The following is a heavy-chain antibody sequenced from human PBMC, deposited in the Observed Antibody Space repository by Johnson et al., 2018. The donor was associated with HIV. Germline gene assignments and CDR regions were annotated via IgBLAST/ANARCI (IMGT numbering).Heavy chain of an antibody. Sequence: VQLVESGGGVVQPGRSLRLSCEASGFTVSSNYMSWVRQAPGKGLEWVSVIYSGGSTYYADSVKGRFTISRDNAKNSLYLQMNSLRAEDTAVYYCARYQQLVRDGAFDIWGQGTMVTVSS. CDR1: GFTVSSNY. J-gene: IGHJ3*02. CDR3: ARYQQLVRDGAFDI. D-gene: IGHD6-13*01. CDR2: IYSGGST. V-gene: IGHV3-66*01.